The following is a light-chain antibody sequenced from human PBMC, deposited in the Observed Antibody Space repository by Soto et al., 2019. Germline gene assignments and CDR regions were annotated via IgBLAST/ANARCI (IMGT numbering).Light chain of an antibody. Sequence: IQLTQSPSALAAPAGGAGTSTCRASQGISSALAWYQQKPGKAPKLLIYDASSLESGVPSRFSGSGSGTDFTLTISSLQPEDFATYYCQQFNNYPHTFGQGTRVEIK. CDR2: DAS. J-gene: IGKJ5*01. CDR1: QGISSA. CDR3: QQFNNYPHT. V-gene: IGKV1D-13*01.